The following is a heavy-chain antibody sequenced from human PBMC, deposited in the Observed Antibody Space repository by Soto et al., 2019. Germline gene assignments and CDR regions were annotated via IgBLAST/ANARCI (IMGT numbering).Heavy chain of an antibody. V-gene: IGHV5-51*01. Sequence: QGLEWMGIIYPGDSNTRYSPSFQGQVTISRDNSKNTLYLQMGSLRAEDMAVYYCAKGSNGYHFDYSGQPTLVTVSS. CDR3: AKGSNGYHFDY. CDR2: IYPGDSNT. D-gene: IGHD5-12*01. J-gene: IGHJ4*02.